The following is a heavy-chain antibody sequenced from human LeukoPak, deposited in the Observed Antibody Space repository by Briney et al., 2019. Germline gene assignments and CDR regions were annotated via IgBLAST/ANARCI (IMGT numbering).Heavy chain of an antibody. Sequence: GGSLRLSCAASGSTFSNAWMSWVRQAPGKGLEWVGRIKSKTDGGTTDYTAPVKGRFTISRDDSKNTLYLQMNSLKTEDTAVYHCTTGPFDYYGSASYLANGMDVWGQGTTVTVSS. V-gene: IGHV3-15*01. D-gene: IGHD3-10*01. CDR3: TTGPFDYYGSASYLANGMDV. CDR2: IKSKTDGGTT. CDR1: GSTFSNAW. J-gene: IGHJ6*02.